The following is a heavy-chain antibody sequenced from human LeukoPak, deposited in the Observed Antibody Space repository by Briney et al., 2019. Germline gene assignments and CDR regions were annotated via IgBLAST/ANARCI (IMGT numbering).Heavy chain of an antibody. CDR3: AKDILYYYDSRSAAFDI. Sequence: TFXXXAMHWVRXXPGKGLEWVSGISWNSGSIGYADSVKGRFTISRDNAKNSLYLQMNSLRAEDTALYYCAKDILYYYDSRSAAFDIWGQGTVVTVSS. CDR1: TFXXXA. CDR2: ISWNSGSI. V-gene: IGHV3-9*01. J-gene: IGHJ3*02. D-gene: IGHD3-22*01.